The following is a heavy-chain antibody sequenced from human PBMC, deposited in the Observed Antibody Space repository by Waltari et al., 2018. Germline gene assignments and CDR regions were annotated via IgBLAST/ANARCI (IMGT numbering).Heavy chain of an antibody. V-gene: IGHV3-33*06. Sequence: QVQLVESGGGVVQPGRSLRLSCAASGFTFSSYGMHWVRQAPGKGLEWVAVIWYDGSNKYYADFVKCRFTISRDNSKNTLYLQMNSLRAEDTAVYYCAKIYTSGSYYVGAFDIWGQGTMVTVSS. CDR1: GFTFSSYG. D-gene: IGHD1-26*01. CDR3: AKIYTSGSYYVGAFDI. CDR2: IWYDGSNK. J-gene: IGHJ3*02.